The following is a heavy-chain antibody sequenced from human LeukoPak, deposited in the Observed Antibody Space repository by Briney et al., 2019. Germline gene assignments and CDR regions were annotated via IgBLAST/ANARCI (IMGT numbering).Heavy chain of an antibody. CDR1: GFTVSSNY. CDR2: IYSGGST. V-gene: IGHV3-53*05. J-gene: IGHJ4*02. CDR3: ATLPTPPPGYSSGWFDY. Sequence: PGGSLRLSCAASGFTVSSNYMSWVRQAPGKGLEWVSVIYSGGSTYYADSVKGRFTISRDNSKNTLYLQMNSLRAEDTAVYYCATLPTPPPGYSSGWFDYWGQGTLVTVSS. D-gene: IGHD6-19*01.